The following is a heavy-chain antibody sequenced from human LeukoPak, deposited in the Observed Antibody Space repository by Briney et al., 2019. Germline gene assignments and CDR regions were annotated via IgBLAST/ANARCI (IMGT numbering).Heavy chain of an antibody. Sequence: GGSLRLSCAASGFIVSSNYMSWVRQAPGKGLEWVSVLYSGGDTYYADSVKGRFTFSRDNSKTTLYLQMNSLRADDTAVYYCAREYYYDRSGYLFDYWGQGTRLTVSS. CDR2: LYSGGDT. D-gene: IGHD3-22*01. CDR1: GFIVSSNY. CDR3: AREYYYDRSGYLFDY. J-gene: IGHJ4*02. V-gene: IGHV3-66*02.